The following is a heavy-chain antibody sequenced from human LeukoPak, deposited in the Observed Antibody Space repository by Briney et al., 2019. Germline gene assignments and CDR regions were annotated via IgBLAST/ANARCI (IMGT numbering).Heavy chain of an antibody. D-gene: IGHD4-17*01. CDR1: GFTFSSYA. V-gene: IGHV3-23*01. J-gene: IGHJ4*02. CDR3: AKDRYGDYVGFSY. CDR2: ISDSGGST. Sequence: PGGSLRLSCAASGFTFSSYAMSLVRQAPGKGLEWVSAISDSGGSTYYSNSVKGRSTTSRDNSTNTLYLQMNSLRAADTAVYYSAKDRYGDYVGFSYWGQGTLVTVSS.